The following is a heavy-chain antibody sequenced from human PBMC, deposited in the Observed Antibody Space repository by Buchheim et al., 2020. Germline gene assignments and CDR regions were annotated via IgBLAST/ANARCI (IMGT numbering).Heavy chain of an antibody. V-gene: IGHV3-30*03. CDR1: GFTFSRYA. D-gene: IGHD3-3*01. J-gene: IGHJ4*02. CDR2: ISYDGSNK. CDR3: ARDTTIFGVASHFDC. Sequence: QVQLVESGGGVVQPGRSLRLSCAASGFTFSRYAMHWVRQAPGKGLEWVALISYDGSNKYYADSVKGRFTISRDNSKNTLYLQMHSVRADDTAVYYCARDTTIFGVASHFDCWGQGTL.